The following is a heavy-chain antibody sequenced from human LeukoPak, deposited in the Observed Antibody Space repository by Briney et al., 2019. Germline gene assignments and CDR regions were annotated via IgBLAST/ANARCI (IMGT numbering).Heavy chain of an antibody. Sequence: GALVKVSCKASGDTFSSYAISWVRQAPGQGLEWMGGIIPIFGTANYAQKFQGRVTITADESTSTAYMELSSLRSEDTAVYYCARGRMAGTYVFDSWGQGTLVTVSS. V-gene: IGHV1-69*13. J-gene: IGHJ4*02. D-gene: IGHD6-19*01. CDR1: GDTFSSYA. CDR3: ARGRMAGTYVFDS. CDR2: IIPIFGTA.